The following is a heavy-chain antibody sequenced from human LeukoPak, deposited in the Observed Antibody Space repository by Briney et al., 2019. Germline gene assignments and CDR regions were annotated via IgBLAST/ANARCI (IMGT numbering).Heavy chain of an antibody. CDR3: ARDSAAYSSSWYGDNWFDP. V-gene: IGHV4-39*07. CDR1: GGSISSSSYY. J-gene: IGHJ5*02. D-gene: IGHD6-13*01. Sequence: SETLSLTCSVSGGSISSSSYYWGWIRQPPGKGLEWIGSIYYSGSTYYNPSLKSRVTISVDTSKNQFSLKLSSVTAVDTAVYYCARDSAAYSSSWYGDNWFDPWGQGTLVTVSS. CDR2: IYYSGST.